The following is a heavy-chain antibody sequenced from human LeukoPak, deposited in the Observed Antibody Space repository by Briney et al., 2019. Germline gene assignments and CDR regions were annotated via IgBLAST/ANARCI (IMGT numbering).Heavy chain of an antibody. CDR2: ISYDGSNK. D-gene: IGHD2-15*01. CDR3: AKELARGALYCSGGSCYSPPSYYGMDV. J-gene: IGHJ6*02. V-gene: IGHV3-30*18. CDR1: GFTLSSYG. Sequence: GRSLRLSCAASGFTLSSYGMHWVRQAPGKGLEWVAVISYDGSNKYYADSVKGRFTISRDNSKNTLYLQMNSLRAEDTAVYYCAKELARGALYCSGGSCYSPPSYYGMDVWGQGTTVTVSS.